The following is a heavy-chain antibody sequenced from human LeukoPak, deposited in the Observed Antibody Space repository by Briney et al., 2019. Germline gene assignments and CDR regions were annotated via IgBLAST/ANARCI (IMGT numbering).Heavy chain of an antibody. CDR3: VRVFRTDGRGPLYYYYGMDV. CDR2: MNPNSGNT. CDR1: GYTFTSYD. J-gene: IGHJ6*02. V-gene: IGHV1-8*01. D-gene: IGHD2-15*01. Sequence: ASVKVSCKASGYTFTSYDINWVRQATGQGLEWMGWMNPNSGNTGYAQKFQGRVTMTRNTSISTAYMELSSLRSEDTAVYYCVRVFRTDGRGPLYYYYGMDVWGQGTTVTVSS.